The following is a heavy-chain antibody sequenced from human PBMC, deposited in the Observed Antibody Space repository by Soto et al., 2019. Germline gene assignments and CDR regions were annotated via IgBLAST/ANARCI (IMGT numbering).Heavy chain of an antibody. CDR2: INPNSGGT. Sequence: ASVKVSCKASGYTFTGYYMHWVRQDPGQGLEWMGWINPNSGGTNYAQKFQGRVTMTRDTSISTAYMELSRLRSDDTAVYYCAREIAGATSDFDYWGQGTLVTVSS. V-gene: IGHV1-2*02. D-gene: IGHD1-26*01. CDR1: GYTFTGYY. CDR3: AREIAGATSDFDY. J-gene: IGHJ4*02.